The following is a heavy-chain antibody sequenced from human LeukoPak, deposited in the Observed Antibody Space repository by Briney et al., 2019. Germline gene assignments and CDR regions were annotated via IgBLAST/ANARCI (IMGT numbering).Heavy chain of an antibody. CDR1: GFTFSSYS. D-gene: IGHD2-2*01. CDR3: AREGLSSTSQPLTY. V-gene: IGHV3-21*01. J-gene: IGHJ4*02. CDR2: ISSSSSYI. Sequence: GGSLRLSCAASGFTFSSYSMNWVRQAPGKGLEWVSSISSSSSYIYYADSVKGRFTISRDNAKNSLYLQKNSLRAEDTAVYYCAREGLSSTSQPLTYWGQGTLVTVSS.